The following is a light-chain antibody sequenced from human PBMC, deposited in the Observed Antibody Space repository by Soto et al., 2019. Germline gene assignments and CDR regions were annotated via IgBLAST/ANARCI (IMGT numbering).Light chain of an antibody. V-gene: IGKV1-33*01. CDR2: DAS. J-gene: IGKJ3*01. CDR3: QQYRFT. Sequence: DIQMTQSPSSLSASVGDRVTITCQASQDISNYLNWYQQKPGKAPKLLIYDASNLETGVPSRFSGSGSGTDFTCTISSLQPEDIATYYCQQYRFTFGPGTKVDIK. CDR1: QDISNY.